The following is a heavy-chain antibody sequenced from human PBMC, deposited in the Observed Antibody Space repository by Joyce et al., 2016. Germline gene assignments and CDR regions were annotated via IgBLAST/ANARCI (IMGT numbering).Heavy chain of an antibody. CDR2: SLPVYQSP. CDR1: GDTFNSYF. CDR3: ARALTPGDTPLILAS. V-gene: IGHV1-69*12. J-gene: IGHJ4*02. D-gene: IGHD4-23*01. Sequence: QVQLVQSGAEMKKPGSSVKLSCKASGDTFNSYFFQWVRQAPGQGLEWMGGSLPVYQSPDYSEKFRGRLSIIANESTTTLYMTLSSLTSADTAVYFCARALTPGDTPLILASWGQGTLVTVSS.